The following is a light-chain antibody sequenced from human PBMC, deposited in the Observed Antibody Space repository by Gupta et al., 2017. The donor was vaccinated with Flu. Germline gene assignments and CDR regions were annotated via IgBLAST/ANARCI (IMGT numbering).Light chain of an antibody. Sequence: DTVMTQTPLSLSIAPGHTVSISCNPRQSIVHADGKTSLSWFLQKPGQPPQRLIYDVSNRFSEVPDRVSGSGSGTDFTLKISRGGAEDVGVYFCVQEKHRPSLTFGQGTKVEIK. CDR1: QSIVHADGKTS. V-gene: IGKV2D-29*01. CDR3: VQEKHRPSLT. CDR2: DVS. J-gene: IGKJ1*01.